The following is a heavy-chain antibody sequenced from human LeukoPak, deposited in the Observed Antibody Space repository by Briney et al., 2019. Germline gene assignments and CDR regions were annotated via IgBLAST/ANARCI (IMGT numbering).Heavy chain of an antibody. CDR1: EFTVSSNY. V-gene: IGHV3-53*01. J-gene: IGHJ3*02. CDR3: ASRDYYDSRGYYDAFDI. D-gene: IGHD3-22*01. Sequence: GGSLRLSCAASEFTVSSNYMSWVRQAPGKGLEWVSVIYSGGSTYYADSVKGRFTISRDNSKNTLYLQMNSLRAEDTAVYYCASRDYYDSRGYYDAFDIWGQGTMVTVSS. CDR2: IYSGGST.